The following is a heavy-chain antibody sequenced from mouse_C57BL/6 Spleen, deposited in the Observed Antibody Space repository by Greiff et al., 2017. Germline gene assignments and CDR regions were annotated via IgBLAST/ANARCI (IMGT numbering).Heavy chain of an antibody. J-gene: IGHJ3*01. CDR2: IDPSDSYT. CDR1: GYTFTSYW. Sequence: QVQLQQPGAELVKPGASVKLSCKASGYTFTSYWMQWVKQRPGQGLEWIGEIDPSDSYTNYNQKFKGKATLTVDTASSPAYMQLSSLTSEDSAVYYCARDYGSSYRFAYWGQGTLVTVSA. CDR3: ARDYGSSYRFAY. D-gene: IGHD1-1*01. V-gene: IGHV1-50*01.